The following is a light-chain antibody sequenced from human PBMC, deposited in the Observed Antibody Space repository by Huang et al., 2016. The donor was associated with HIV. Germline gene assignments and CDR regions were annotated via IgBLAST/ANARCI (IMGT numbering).Light chain of an antibody. V-gene: IGKV2D-29*01. CDR2: EVS. Sequence: DIVMTQTPLSLSVTPGQPASISCKSSQSLLHSDGETYLYWYLHKPGQAPQLLIYEVSNRFSGVPDRFSGRGSGTDFTLRISRVEAADVGVYYCMQRTQRPLTFGGGTKVEIK. CDR3: MQRTQRPLT. CDR1: QSLLHSDGETY. J-gene: IGKJ4*01.